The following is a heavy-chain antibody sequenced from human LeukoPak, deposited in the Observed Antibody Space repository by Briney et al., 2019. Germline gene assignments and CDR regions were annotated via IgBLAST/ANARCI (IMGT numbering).Heavy chain of an antibody. CDR2: IYHSGST. D-gene: IGHD4-23*01. CDR1: GGSISSGGYY. J-gene: IGHJ4*02. Sequence: SETLSLTCTVSGGSISSGGYYWSWIRQPPGKGLEWIGYIYHSGSTYYNPSPKSRVTISVDRSKNQFSLKLSSVTAADTAVYYCAYQRVSTVVAPAYFDYWGQGTLVTVSS. V-gene: IGHV4-30-2*01. CDR3: AYQRVSTVVAPAYFDY.